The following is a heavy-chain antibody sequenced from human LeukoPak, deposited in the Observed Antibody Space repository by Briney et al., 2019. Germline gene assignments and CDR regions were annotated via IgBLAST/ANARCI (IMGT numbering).Heavy chain of an antibody. V-gene: IGHV1-69*04. D-gene: IGHD7-27*01. J-gene: IGHJ3*02. CDR1: GGTLSSYA. Sequence: ASVKVSCKASGGTLSSYAISWVRQAPGQGLEWMGRIIPILDIGNYAQEFQGRVTTTADKSTSTAYMELSSLRSEDTAVYYCARELGMGAFDIWGQGTMVTVSS. CDR3: ARELGMGAFDI. CDR2: IIPILDIG.